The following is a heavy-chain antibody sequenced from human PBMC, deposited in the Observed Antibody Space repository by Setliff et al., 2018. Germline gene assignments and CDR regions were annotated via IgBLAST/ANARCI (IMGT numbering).Heavy chain of an antibody. D-gene: IGHD3-10*01. Sequence: PGESLKISCKGSGYSFTNYWIGWVRQMPGKGLEWMGIIYPGDSITRYSPSFQGQVTISVDKSINTAYLQWSSLRASDTAIYYCARHPYYYGSGTYLDNNNRWFDPWGQGTLVTVSS. J-gene: IGHJ5*02. V-gene: IGHV5-51*01. CDR3: ARHPYYYGSGTYLDNNNRWFDP. CDR1: GYSFTNYW. CDR2: IYPGDSIT.